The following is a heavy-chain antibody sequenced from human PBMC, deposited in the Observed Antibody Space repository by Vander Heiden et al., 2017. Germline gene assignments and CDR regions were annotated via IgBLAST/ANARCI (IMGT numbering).Heavy chain of an antibody. CDR2: INHSGST. Sequence: QVQLQQWGAGPLKPSETLSLTCAVYGGSFSGYYWSWIRQPPGKGLEWIGEINHSGSTNYNPSLKSRVTISVDTSKNQFSLKLSSVTAADTAVYYCASTPADYDFWSGYRRGYYYGMDVWGQGTTVTVSS. D-gene: IGHD3-3*01. V-gene: IGHV4-34*01. CDR3: ASTPADYDFWSGYRRGYYYGMDV. CDR1: GGSFSGYY. J-gene: IGHJ6*02.